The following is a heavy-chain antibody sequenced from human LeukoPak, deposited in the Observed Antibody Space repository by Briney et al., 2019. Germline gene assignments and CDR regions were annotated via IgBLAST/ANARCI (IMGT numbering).Heavy chain of an antibody. CDR3: ASRTHH. Sequence: PGRSLRLSCAASGFTFNSYGMHWVRQAPGKGLEWVALIWYDGGNKYYADSVKGRFTISRDNSQNTPYLQMNSLRAEDTAVYYCASRTHHWGQGTLVTVSS. D-gene: IGHD1/OR15-1a*01. CDR2: IWYDGGNK. V-gene: IGHV3-33*01. J-gene: IGHJ5*02. CDR1: GFTFNSYG.